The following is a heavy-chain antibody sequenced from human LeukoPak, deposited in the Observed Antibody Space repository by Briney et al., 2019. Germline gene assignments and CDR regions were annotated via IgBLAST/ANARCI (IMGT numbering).Heavy chain of an antibody. Sequence: SETLSLTCTVSGGSISSSSYYWGWIRQPPGKGLEWIGSIYYSGSTYYNPSLKSRVTISVDTSKNQFSLKLSSVTAADTAVYYCARRRLRYFDWLFPPGSGCCWFDPWGQGTLVTVSS. CDR3: ARRRLRYFDWLFPPGSGCCWFDP. D-gene: IGHD3-9*01. V-gene: IGHV4-39*07. CDR1: GGSISSSSYY. J-gene: IGHJ5*02. CDR2: IYYSGST.